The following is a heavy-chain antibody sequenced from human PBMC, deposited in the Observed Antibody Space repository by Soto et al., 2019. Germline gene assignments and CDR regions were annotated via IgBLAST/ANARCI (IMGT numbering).Heavy chain of an antibody. J-gene: IGHJ5*02. CDR1: GFSFSSCA. CDR3: AKAVPTVTPLGYDT. V-gene: IGHV3-30*18. D-gene: IGHD4-17*01. Sequence: PGGSLRLSCAASGFSFSSCAMHWVRQAPGKGLEWVAVISYDGTNKYYADSVKGRFIISRDNSKSTLYLQMNSLRPEDTAVYYCAKAVPTVTPLGYDTWGQGILVTVSS. CDR2: ISYDGTNK.